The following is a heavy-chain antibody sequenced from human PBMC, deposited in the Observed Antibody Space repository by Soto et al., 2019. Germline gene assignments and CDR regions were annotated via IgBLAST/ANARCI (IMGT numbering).Heavy chain of an antibody. J-gene: IGHJ6*03. D-gene: IGHD3-3*01. V-gene: IGHV4-59*08. CDR2: IYYSGST. CDR1: GGSISSYY. CDR3: ARRWLIEYDFGVENYMDV. Sequence: TSETLSLTCTVSGGSISSYYCSWIRQPPGKGLEWIGYIYYSGSTNYNPSLKSRVTISVDTSKNQFSLKLSSVTAADTAVYYCARRWLIEYDFGVENYMDVWGKGTTVTVSS.